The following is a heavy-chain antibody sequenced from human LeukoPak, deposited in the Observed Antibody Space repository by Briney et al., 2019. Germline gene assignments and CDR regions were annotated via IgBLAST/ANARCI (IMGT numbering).Heavy chain of an antibody. D-gene: IGHD3-22*01. Sequence: GGSLRLSCAASGFTFSSHDMNWVRQAPGKGLEWISYIGISDTATLYADSVKGRFTISRDNAKNSLYLQMNSLRGEDTAVYYCARSTHYYDSSGYFYFDYWGQGTLVTVSS. V-gene: IGHV3-48*03. J-gene: IGHJ4*02. CDR3: ARSTHYYDSSGYFYFDY. CDR1: GFTFSSHD. CDR2: IGISDTAT.